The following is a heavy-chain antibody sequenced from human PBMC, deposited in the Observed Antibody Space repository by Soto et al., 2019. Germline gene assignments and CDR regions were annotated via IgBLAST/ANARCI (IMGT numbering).Heavy chain of an antibody. V-gene: IGHV3-23*01. CDR1: GFSFSSFG. D-gene: IGHD4-17*01. Sequence: EVQLLESGGDLVQPGGSLRLSCAASGFSFSSFGMSWVRQAPGKGLEWVATTSASGGSAFYADSVKGRFTISRDNSKNTLYLQMNSLRAEDTAEYFCAKAPPYGGHIFDHWGQGTLVTVSS. CDR2: TSASGGSA. CDR3: AKAPPYGGHIFDH. J-gene: IGHJ4*02.